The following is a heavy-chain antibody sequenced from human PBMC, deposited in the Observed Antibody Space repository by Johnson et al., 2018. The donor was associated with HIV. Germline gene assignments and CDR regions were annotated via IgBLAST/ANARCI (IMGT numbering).Heavy chain of an antibody. CDR1: GFTFSSYA. J-gene: IGHJ3*02. Sequence: VQLVESGGGLVQPGGSLRLSCAASGFTFSSYAMHWVRQAPGKGLEWVSGISWNSGSIAYADSVKGRFTISRDNAKNSLYLQMNNLRVEDTALYYCRSSENYYFERDIWGQGTMVTVSS. D-gene: IGHD3-10*01. V-gene: IGHV3-9*01. CDR3: RSSENYYFERDI. CDR2: ISWNSGSI.